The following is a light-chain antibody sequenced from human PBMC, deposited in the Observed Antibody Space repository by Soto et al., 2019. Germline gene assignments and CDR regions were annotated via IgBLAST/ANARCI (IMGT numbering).Light chain of an antibody. CDR3: SSYAGSNIPVV. V-gene: IGLV2-8*01. J-gene: IGLJ2*01. CDR1: SSDVGGYNC. Sequence: QSVLSQPPSASGSPGQSVTISCTGTSSDVGGYNCVSWYQQHPGKAPKLMIYEVSKRPSGVPDRFSGSKSGNTASLTVSGVQAEDEADDYCSSYAGSNIPVVFGGGTKLTVL. CDR2: EVS.